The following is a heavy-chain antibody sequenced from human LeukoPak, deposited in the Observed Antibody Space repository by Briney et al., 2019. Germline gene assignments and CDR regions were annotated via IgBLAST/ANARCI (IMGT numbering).Heavy chain of an antibody. CDR3: ARGPDIVVVPAAIVYSGRDY. Sequence: PSETLSLTCAVYGGSFSGYYWSWIRQPPGKGLEWIGEINHSGSTNYNPSLKSRVTISVDTSKNQFSLKLSSVTAADTAVYYCARGPDIVVVPAAIVYSGRDYWGQGTLVTVSS. CDR1: GGSFSGYY. D-gene: IGHD2-2*02. J-gene: IGHJ4*02. V-gene: IGHV4-34*01. CDR2: INHSGST.